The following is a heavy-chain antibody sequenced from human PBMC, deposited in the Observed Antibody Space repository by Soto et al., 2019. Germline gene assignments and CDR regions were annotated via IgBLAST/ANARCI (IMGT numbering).Heavy chain of an antibody. D-gene: IGHD2-21*02. CDR2: IIPVLGVT. V-gene: IGHV1-69*02. J-gene: IGHJ6*02. CDR1: GSTFSSYT. CDR3: ARRRYCGADCYSKYYYSMDV. Sequence: QVQLVQSGAEVKKPGSSVKVSCQASGSTFSSYTVSWVRQAPGQGLEWMGRIIPVLGVTNYAQKFKGRVTITADKSKRTAYMELSSLRSGDTAVYYCARRRYCGADCYSKYYYSMDVWGQGTTVTVSS.